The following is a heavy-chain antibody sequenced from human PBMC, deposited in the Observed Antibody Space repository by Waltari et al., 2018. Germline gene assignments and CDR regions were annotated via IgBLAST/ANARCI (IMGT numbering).Heavy chain of an antibody. Sequence: QVQLVESGGGVVQPGGSLRLSCAASGFTFSSYGMHWVRQAPGKGLEWVAFIRYDGSNKYYADSVKGRFTISRDNSKNTLYLQMNSLRAEDTAVYYCAKDRGGLDYWGQGTLVTVSS. V-gene: IGHV3-30*02. J-gene: IGHJ4*02. D-gene: IGHD3-10*01. CDR3: AKDRGGLDY. CDR1: GFTFSSYG. CDR2: IRYDGSNK.